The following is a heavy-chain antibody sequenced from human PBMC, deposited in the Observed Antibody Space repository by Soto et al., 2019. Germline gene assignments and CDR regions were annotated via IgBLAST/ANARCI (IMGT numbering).Heavy chain of an antibody. CDR3: ARGPGSGWYWGFDVVNWFDP. Sequence: SEALCLTCAFYGGYFSGYYWGWIRQPPGKGLEWIGEINHSGSTNYNPSLKSRATISVDTSKNQFSLKLSSVTAADTAVYYCARGPGSGWYWGFDVVNWFDPWGKGTLVTVSS. CDR1: GGYFSGYY. CDR2: INHSGST. V-gene: IGHV4-34*01. J-gene: IGHJ5*02. D-gene: IGHD6-19*01.